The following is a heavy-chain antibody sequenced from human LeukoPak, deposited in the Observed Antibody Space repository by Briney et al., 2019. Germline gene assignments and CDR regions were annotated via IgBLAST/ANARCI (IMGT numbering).Heavy chain of an antibody. CDR2: ISYDGSNK. D-gene: IGHD1-26*01. J-gene: IGHJ4*02. CDR3: ARNLEVGAAGFDY. V-gene: IGHV3-30-3*01. CDR1: GFTFSSYA. Sequence: GGSLRLSRAASGFTFSSYAMHWVRQAPGKGLEWVAVISYDGSNKYYADSVKGRFTISRDNSKNTLYLQMNSLRAEDTAVYYCARNLEVGAAGFDYWGQGTLVTVSS.